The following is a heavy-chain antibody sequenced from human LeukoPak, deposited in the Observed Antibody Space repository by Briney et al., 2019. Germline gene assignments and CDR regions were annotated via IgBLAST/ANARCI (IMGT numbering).Heavy chain of an antibody. J-gene: IGHJ4*02. CDR1: GGSITSSSYY. V-gene: IGHV4-39*01. CDR2: IYYSGST. D-gene: IGHD3-22*01. Sequence: PSETLSLTCTVSGGSITSSSYYWGWIRQPPGKGLEWIGSIYYSGSTYYNPSLKSRVTMSVDASKNQFSLKLSSVTAADTAVYYCARRNYYDSSGYYGLWGQGTLVTVSS. CDR3: ARRNYYDSSGYYGL.